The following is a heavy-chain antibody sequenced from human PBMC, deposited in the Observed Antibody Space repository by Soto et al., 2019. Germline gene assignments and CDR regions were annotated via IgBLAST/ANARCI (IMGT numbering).Heavy chain of an antibody. CDR2: ISGSGGST. Sequence: GGSLRLSCAASGFTFSSYAMSWVRQAPGKGLEWVSAISGSGGSTYYADSVKGRFTISRDNSKNTLYLQMNSLRAEDTAVYYCAKNPGIAAAGMFRYFQHWGQGTLVTVSS. V-gene: IGHV3-23*01. J-gene: IGHJ1*01. CDR1: GFTFSSYA. D-gene: IGHD6-13*01. CDR3: AKNPGIAAAGMFRYFQH.